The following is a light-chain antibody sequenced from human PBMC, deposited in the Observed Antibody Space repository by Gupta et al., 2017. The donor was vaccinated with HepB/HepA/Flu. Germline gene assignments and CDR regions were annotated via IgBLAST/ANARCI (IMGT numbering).Light chain of an antibody. V-gene: IGKV3-11*01. CDR1: QSLSSY. J-gene: IGKJ3*01. CDR3: QQRSNWPPIFT. CDR2: DAS. Sequence: PGERATHSCRASQSLSSYLSWYQQKPGQAPRLLIYDASNRATGIPARFSGGGFGTDFTLTIGSLEPEVFAVYSCQQRSNWPPIFTFGPGTKVDIK.